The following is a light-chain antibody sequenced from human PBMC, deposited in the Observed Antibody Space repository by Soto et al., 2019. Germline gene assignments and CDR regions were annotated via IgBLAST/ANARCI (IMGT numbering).Light chain of an antibody. V-gene: IGKV3-20*01. CDR3: QQYGSSPSGT. CDR2: GAS. CDR1: QSVSSSY. Sequence: EIVLTQSPGTLSLSPGERATLSCRASQSVSSSYLAWYQQKPGQAPRLLIYGASSRATGIPDRFSGSGSGTDFTLTISRLAPEAFAVYYCQQYGSSPSGTFGQGTKLEIK. J-gene: IGKJ2*01.